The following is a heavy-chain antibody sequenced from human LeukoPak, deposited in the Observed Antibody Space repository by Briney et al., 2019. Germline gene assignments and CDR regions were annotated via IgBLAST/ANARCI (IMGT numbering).Heavy chain of an antibody. J-gene: IGHJ4*02. V-gene: IGHV4-61*01. D-gene: IGHD6-13*01. CDR3: ARDGSRSSSSWYPFDY. CDR2: IYYSGST. CDR1: GGSVSSGSYY. Sequence: SETLSLTCTVSGGSVSSGSYYWSWIRQPPGKGLEWIGYIYYSGSTNYNPSLKSRVTISVDTSKNQFSLELSSVTAADTAVYYCARDGSRSSSSWYPFDYWGQGTLVTVSS.